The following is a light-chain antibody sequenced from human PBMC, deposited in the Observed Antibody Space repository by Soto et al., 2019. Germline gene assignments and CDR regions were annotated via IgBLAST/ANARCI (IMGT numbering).Light chain of an antibody. CDR3: QQYNSYRT. J-gene: IGKJ1*01. CDR1: QSISRW. V-gene: IGKV1-5*01. CDR2: DAS. Sequence: DIQMTQAPSTQSASVGDRVTITLRARQSISRWLAWYQQKPGRAPKLLIYDASILESGVPSRFSGSGSGTEFTLTISSLQPDDFATYYCQQYNSYRTFGQGTKVDIK.